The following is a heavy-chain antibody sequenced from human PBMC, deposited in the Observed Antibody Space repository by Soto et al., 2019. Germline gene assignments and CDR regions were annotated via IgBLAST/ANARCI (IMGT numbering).Heavy chain of an antibody. D-gene: IGHD6-13*01. Sequence: ETLSLTCTVSGGSIRSYCWPWIRQPPGEVLEWIGCICNSGTTNYNPSLKSRLAISIDTPKNQFTLQLTSVTVADTALYYCATAYGNAWYTYWGQGTQVTVSS. CDR2: ICNSGTT. CDR3: ATAYGNAWYTY. CDR1: GGSIRSYC. J-gene: IGHJ4*02. V-gene: IGHV4-59*01.